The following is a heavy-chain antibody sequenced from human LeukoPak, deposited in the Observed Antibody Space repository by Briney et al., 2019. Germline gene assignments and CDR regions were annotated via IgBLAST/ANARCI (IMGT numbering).Heavy chain of an antibody. CDR2: INLDGSVI. Sequence: TGGSLRLSCAASGFTFSGYWMSWVRQAPGKGLEWVANINLDGSVIHYVDSAKGRFTISRDNAKNSLYLQMNYLRAEDTAFYYCATSDDSSGSDWGPGTLVTVSS. V-gene: IGHV3-7*01. D-gene: IGHD3-22*01. CDR1: GFTFSGYW. CDR3: ATSDDSSGSD. J-gene: IGHJ4*02.